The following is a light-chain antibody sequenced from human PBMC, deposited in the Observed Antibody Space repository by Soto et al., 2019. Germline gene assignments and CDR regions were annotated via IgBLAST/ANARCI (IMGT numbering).Light chain of an antibody. CDR2: KAS. Sequence: DIQMTQSPSTLSSSVGDTVTISCRASQTIDNWVAWYQQKPGKAPKLLISKASTLESGVPSRFRGSGSGTEFTLIISSLQPDDFATYYCQQYHSYRTFGQGTKVEI. CDR1: QTIDNW. V-gene: IGKV1-5*03. J-gene: IGKJ1*01. CDR3: QQYHSYRT.